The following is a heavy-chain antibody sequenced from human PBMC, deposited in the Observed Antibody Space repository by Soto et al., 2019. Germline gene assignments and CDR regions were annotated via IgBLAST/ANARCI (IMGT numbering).Heavy chain of an antibody. V-gene: IGHV1-24*01. CDR3: ATVVGLGRYYFDA. Sequence: ASVKVSCKVSGHKVTELSIYWVRQCPGTGLECMGGFDPKDGLPVYAQNCEGRVTMTEDASTDTAYLEVENLRSEDTAVYFCATVVGLGRYYFDAWGQGSLVTVSS. J-gene: IGHJ5*02. CDR1: GHKVTELS. D-gene: IGHD2-15*01. CDR2: FDPKDGLP.